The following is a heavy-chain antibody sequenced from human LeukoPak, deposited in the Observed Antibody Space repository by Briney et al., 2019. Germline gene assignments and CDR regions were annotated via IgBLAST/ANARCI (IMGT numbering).Heavy chain of an antibody. CDR3: ARDQTCSSTSCYAGYYYYGMDV. D-gene: IGHD2-2*01. CDR1: GYTFTSYG. Sequence: GASVKVSCKASGYTFTSYGISWVRQAPGQGLEWMGWINPNSGGTNYAQKFQGRVTMTRDTSISTAYMELSRLRSDDTAVYYCARDQTCSSTSCYAGYYYYGMDVWGQGTTVTVSS. V-gene: IGHV1-2*02. J-gene: IGHJ6*02. CDR2: INPNSGGT.